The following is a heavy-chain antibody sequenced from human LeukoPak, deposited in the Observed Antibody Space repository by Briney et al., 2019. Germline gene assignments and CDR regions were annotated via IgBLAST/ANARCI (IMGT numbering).Heavy chain of an antibody. CDR1: GGSISSYY. J-gene: IGHJ4*02. Sequence: KPSETLSLTCTVSGGSISSYYWSWIRQPPGKGLEWIGYIYYSGSTNYNPSLKSRVTISVDTSKNQFSLKLSSVTAADTAVYYCATVTSHYYFDYWGQGTLVTVSS. CDR2: IYYSGST. CDR3: ATVTSHYYFDY. D-gene: IGHD4-17*01. V-gene: IGHV4-59*01.